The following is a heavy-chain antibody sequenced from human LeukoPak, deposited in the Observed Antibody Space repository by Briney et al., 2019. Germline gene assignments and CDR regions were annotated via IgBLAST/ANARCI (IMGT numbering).Heavy chain of an antibody. CDR1: GFTFSSYS. V-gene: IGHV3-21*01. D-gene: IGHD6-13*01. Sequence: GGSLRLSCAASGFTFSSYSMNWVRQAPGKGLEWVSSISSSSSYIYYADSVKGRFTISRDNAKNSLYLQMNSLRAEDTAVYYCARDLFAAKYYFDYWGQGTLVTVSS. J-gene: IGHJ4*02. CDR2: ISSSSSYI. CDR3: ARDLFAAKYYFDY.